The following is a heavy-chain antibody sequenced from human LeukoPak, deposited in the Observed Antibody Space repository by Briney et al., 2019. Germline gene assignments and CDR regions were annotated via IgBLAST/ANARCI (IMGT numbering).Heavy chain of an antibody. CDR2: INHSGST. CDR3: ARGVYVNY. Sequence: SETLSLTCAVYGGSFSGYYWSWIRRPPGKGLEWIGEINHSGSTNYNPSLKSRVTISVDTSKNQFSLKLSSVTAADTAVYYCARGVYVNYWGQGTLVTVSS. J-gene: IGHJ4*02. V-gene: IGHV4-34*01. CDR1: GGSFSGYY. D-gene: IGHD5/OR15-5a*01.